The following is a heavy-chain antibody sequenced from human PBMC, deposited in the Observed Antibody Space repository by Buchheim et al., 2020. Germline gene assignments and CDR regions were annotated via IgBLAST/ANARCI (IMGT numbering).Heavy chain of an antibody. Sequence: EVQVVESGGGLVQPGGSLRLSCAASGFTFSSYAMTWVRQAPGKGLEWGSTIFNTAGGTYYADSVKGRFTISRDNSQNMVYLQMNTLGAEDTALYYCARRMTFGATPGLDPWGQGTL. V-gene: IGHV3-23*04. D-gene: IGHD3/OR15-3a*01. CDR2: IFNTAGGT. CDR3: ARRMTFGATPGLDP. J-gene: IGHJ5*02. CDR1: GFTFSSYA.